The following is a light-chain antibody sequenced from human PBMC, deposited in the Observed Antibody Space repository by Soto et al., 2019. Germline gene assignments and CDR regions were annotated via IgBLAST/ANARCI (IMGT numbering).Light chain of an antibody. Sequence: EIVLTQSPATLSLSPGERATLSCRASQSLSSYLAWYQQKPGQAPRLLIYDASNRATGIPARFSGSGSGTDFTLTLSSLEPEDFAVYYCQQRTSWLTFGGGTTVDIK. J-gene: IGKJ4*01. V-gene: IGKV3-11*01. CDR3: QQRTSWLT. CDR2: DAS. CDR1: QSLSSY.